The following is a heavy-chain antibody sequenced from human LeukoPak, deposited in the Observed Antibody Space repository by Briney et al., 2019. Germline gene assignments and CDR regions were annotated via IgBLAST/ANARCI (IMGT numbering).Heavy chain of an antibody. CDR1: GYTLTELS. CDR3: ARDRRYYFDY. J-gene: IGHJ4*02. V-gene: IGHV1-24*01. Sequence: ASVKVSCKVSGYTLTELSMHWVRQAPGKGLEWMGGFDPEDGETIYAQKFQGRVTITADESTSTAYMELSSLRSEDTAVYYCARDRRYYFDYWGQGTLVTVSS. CDR2: FDPEDGET.